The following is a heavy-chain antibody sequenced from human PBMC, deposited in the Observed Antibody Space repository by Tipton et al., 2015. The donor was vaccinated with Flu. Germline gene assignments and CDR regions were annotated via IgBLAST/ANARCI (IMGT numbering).Heavy chain of an antibody. Sequence: SLRLSCAASGFTFDDYPLHWVRQVPGKGLEWVSCINWKGNSVVYADSVKGRFTISRDNAKNSLYLQMNSLRPEDTALYYCAKDRIPSSSMDYYFYSGMDVWGQGTTVTVPS. J-gene: IGHJ6*02. V-gene: IGHV3-9*01. CDR1: GFTFDDYP. D-gene: IGHD2-2*01. CDR2: INWKGNSV. CDR3: AKDRIPSSSMDYYFYSGMDV.